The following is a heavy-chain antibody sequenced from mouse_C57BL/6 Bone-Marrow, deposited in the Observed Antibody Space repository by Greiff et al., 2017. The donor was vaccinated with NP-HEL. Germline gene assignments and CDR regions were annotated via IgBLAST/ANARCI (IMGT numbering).Heavy chain of an antibody. Sequence: VQLQQSGPGLVQPSQSLSITCTVSGFSLTSYGVHWVRQSPGKGLEWLGVIWSGGSTDYNAAFISRLSISKDNSKSQVFFKMNSLQADDTAKYYCARDYDYDRYYAMDYWGQGTSVTVSS. CDR1: GFSLTSYG. CDR3: ARDYDYDRYYAMDY. J-gene: IGHJ4*01. CDR2: IWSGGST. D-gene: IGHD2-4*01. V-gene: IGHV2-2*01.